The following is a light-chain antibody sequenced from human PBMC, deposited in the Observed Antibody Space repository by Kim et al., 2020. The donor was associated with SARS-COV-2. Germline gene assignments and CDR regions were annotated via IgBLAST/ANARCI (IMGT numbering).Light chain of an antibody. CDR2: GTT. CDR3: QSYDSSLSAYI. CDR1: NSNIGASFD. V-gene: IGLV1-40*01. Sequence: QTVTVSCTGSNSNIGASFDTHWYQHLPGTAPKLLIYGTTNRPSGVPGRFSGSKSGTSASLAITGLQAEDEADYYCQSYDSSLSAYIFGAGTKVTVL. J-gene: IGLJ1*01.